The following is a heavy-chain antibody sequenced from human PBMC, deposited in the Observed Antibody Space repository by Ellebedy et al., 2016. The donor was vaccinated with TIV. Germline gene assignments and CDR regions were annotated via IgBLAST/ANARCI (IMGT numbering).Heavy chain of an antibody. Sequence: ASVKVSCKASGYTFTANYMHWVRQAPGQGLEWMGWINPDSGGTNFAQKFQGRVTMTRDTSVNTAYMELSRLGSDDTAVYYCARVRRGSSGMDVWGQGTTVTFS. J-gene: IGHJ6*02. CDR2: INPDSGGT. D-gene: IGHD6-13*01. CDR1: GYTFTANY. CDR3: ARVRRGSSGMDV. V-gene: IGHV1-2*02.